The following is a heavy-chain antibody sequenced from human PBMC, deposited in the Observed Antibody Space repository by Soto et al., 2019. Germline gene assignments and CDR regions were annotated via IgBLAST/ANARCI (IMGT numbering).Heavy chain of an antibody. CDR1: GFTFSSYS. J-gene: IGHJ3*02. V-gene: IGHV3-21*01. Sequence: GESLKISCAASGFTFSSYSMNWVRQAPGKGLEWVSSISSSSSYIYYADSVKGRFTISRDNAKNSLYLQMNSLRAEDTAVYYCARDQLGIVDIWGQGTMVTVSS. CDR2: ISSSSSYI. D-gene: IGHD6-13*01. CDR3: ARDQLGIVDI.